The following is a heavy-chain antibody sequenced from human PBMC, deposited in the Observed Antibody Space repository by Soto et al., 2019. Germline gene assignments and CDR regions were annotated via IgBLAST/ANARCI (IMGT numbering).Heavy chain of an antibody. CDR2: IYHSGST. J-gene: IGHJ5*02. Sequence: SETLSLTCAVSGGSISSSNWWSWVRQPPGKGLEWIGEIYHSGSTNYNPSLKSRVTISVDKSKNQFSLKLSSVTAADTAVYYCAREFTAGTTGNWFDPWGQGTLVTVSS. D-gene: IGHD1-7*01. CDR3: AREFTAGTTGNWFDP. V-gene: IGHV4-4*02. CDR1: GGSISSSNW.